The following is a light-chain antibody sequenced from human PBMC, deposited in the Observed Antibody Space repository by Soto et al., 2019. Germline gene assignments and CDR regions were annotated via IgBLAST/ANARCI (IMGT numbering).Light chain of an antibody. CDR1: NKDIGLHDF. Sequence: QSVLTQPASVSGSPGQSSTISCTGTNKDIGLHDFVSWHQQHPGKAPKFIIYGISNRPSGVSNRFSGSKSGNTASLTISGLQVDDEAHYYCSSYTSTFTWVFGGGTKLTVL. J-gene: IGLJ3*02. CDR3: SSYTSTFTWV. V-gene: IGLV2-14*01. CDR2: GIS.